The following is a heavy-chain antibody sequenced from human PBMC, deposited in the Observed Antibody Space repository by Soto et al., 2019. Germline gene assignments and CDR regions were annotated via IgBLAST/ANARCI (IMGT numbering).Heavy chain of an antibody. V-gene: IGHV1-69*01. D-gene: IGHD3-16*02. CDR2: IIPIFGTA. J-gene: IGHJ4*02. CDR1: GGTFSSYA. CDR3: AIKLPDDYVWGSYRYTAYSAY. Sequence: QVQLVQSGAEVKKPGSSVKVSCKASGGTFSSYAISWVRQAPGQGLEWMGGIIPIFGTANYAQKFQGRVTLTEDEPESTVYMGLSSPRSEATAVYHCAIKLPDDYVWGSYRYTAYSAYWGQGPLVTVSS.